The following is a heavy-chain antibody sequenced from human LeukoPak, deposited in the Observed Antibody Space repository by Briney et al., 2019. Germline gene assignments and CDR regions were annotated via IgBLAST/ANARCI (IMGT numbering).Heavy chain of an antibody. Sequence: GGSLRLSCAASGFTFSSYGMHWVRQAPGKGLEWVAVISYDGSNKYYADSVKGRFIISRDNSKNTLYLQMNSLRAEDTAVYYCVREEGYWGQGTLVTVSS. CDR1: GFTFSSYG. CDR2: ISYDGSNK. V-gene: IGHV3-30*03. CDR3: VREEGY. J-gene: IGHJ4*02. D-gene: IGHD1-26*01.